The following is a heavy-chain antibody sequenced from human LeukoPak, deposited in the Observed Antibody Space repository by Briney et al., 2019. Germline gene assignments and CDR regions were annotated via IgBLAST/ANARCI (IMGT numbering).Heavy chain of an antibody. Sequence: GGSLRLSCAASGFTFSSYGMHWVRQPPGKGLEWVAFIRDDGKNQYYTDSVKGRFTISRDNSKNTLYLQMSSLRVEDTAVYYCARQNRQSSGWLVWLDPWGQGALVTVSS. V-gene: IGHV3-30*02. CDR1: GFTFSSYG. D-gene: IGHD6-19*01. J-gene: IGHJ5*02. CDR3: ARQNRQSSGWLVWLDP. CDR2: IRDDGKNQ.